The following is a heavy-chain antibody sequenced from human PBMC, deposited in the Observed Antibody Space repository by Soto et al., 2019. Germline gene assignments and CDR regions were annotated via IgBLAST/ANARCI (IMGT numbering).Heavy chain of an antibody. CDR2: ISSSSSYT. CDR3: ARGLAAAGTRTDY. Sequence: GGSLRLSCAASGFTFSDYYMSWIRQAPGKGLEWVSYISSSSSYTNYADSVKGRFTISRDNAKNSLYLQMNSLRAEDTAVYYCARGLAAAGTRTDYWGQGTLVTVSS. D-gene: IGHD6-13*01. CDR1: GFTFSDYY. V-gene: IGHV3-11*06. J-gene: IGHJ4*02.